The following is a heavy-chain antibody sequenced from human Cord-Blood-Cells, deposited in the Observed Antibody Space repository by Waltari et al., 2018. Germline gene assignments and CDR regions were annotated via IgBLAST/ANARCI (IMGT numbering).Heavy chain of an antibody. D-gene: IGHD3-16*01. CDR3: ARGAYRGITSTPTFNWYVDH. CDR2: INHSGST. J-gene: IGHJ2*01. V-gene: IGHV4-34*01. CDR1: GGSFSGYY. Sequence: QVQLQQWGAGLLKPSETLSLTCAVYGGSFSGYYWRWIRQPPGKGLEWIGEINHSGSTNCNPSRKSRVTISVDASKNQFSLKLGSVTAADTAVYYWARGAYRGITSTPTFNWYVDHWGRGTLVTVSS.